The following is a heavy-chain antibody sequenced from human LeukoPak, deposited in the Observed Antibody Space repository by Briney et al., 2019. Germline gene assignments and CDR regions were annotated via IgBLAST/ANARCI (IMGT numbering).Heavy chain of an antibody. CDR3: ANGNRCTSPNCLGYYYFYMDV. V-gene: IGHV3-23*01. CDR2: FSGSGGTT. CDR1: GFTFSSYA. J-gene: IGHJ6*03. Sequence: PGGSLRLSCAASGFTFSSYAMNWVRQAPGRGLEWVSGFSGSGGTTYYADSVKGRFTIYGDISKNTLYLQMNSLRAEDTAVYYCANGNRCTSPNCLGYYYFYMDVWGKGTTVTVSS. D-gene: IGHD2-8*01.